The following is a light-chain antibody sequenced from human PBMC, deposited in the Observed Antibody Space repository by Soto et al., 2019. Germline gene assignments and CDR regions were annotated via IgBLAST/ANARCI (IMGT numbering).Light chain of an antibody. Sequence: DLQMTQSPSSVSASVGDRVTITCRASQGISSLLAWYQQVPGKAPKLLIYAAATLQSGVSSRFSGSYSGTDFTLTISSLQPEDFATYYCQQTDTYPYTFGQGTKVEIK. J-gene: IGKJ2*01. CDR2: AAA. CDR1: QGISSL. CDR3: QQTDTYPYT. V-gene: IGKV1D-12*01.